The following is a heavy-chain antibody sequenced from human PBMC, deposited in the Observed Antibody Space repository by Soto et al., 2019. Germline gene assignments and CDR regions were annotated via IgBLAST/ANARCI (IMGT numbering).Heavy chain of an antibody. Sequence: QVQLVQSGAEVKKPGSSVRVSCKASGTIFSSYTISWVRQAPGQGLEWMGRISPILGETNSAQKFQGRVTLTADKSTNTAYMQVNSLRLEDTAVYYWARGLGGRMDDWGQGTTVTV. D-gene: IGHD3-16*01. CDR3: ARGLGGRMDD. CDR2: ISPILGET. J-gene: IGHJ6*02. CDR1: GTIFSSYT. V-gene: IGHV1-69*08.